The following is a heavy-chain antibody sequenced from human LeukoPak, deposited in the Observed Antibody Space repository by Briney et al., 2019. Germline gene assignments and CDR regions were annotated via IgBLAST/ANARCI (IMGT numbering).Heavy chain of an antibody. J-gene: IGHJ4*02. Sequence: ASVKVSCKASGGTFSSYAISWVRQAPGQGLEWMAWISPYNNNTKFSQKFQGRVTMTTDTSTSTVYMELRSLRSDDTAVYYCAREGRRGDYFDYWGQGTLVTVSS. D-gene: IGHD4-17*01. CDR3: AREGRRGDYFDY. V-gene: IGHV1-18*01. CDR2: ISPYNNNT. CDR1: GGTFSSYA.